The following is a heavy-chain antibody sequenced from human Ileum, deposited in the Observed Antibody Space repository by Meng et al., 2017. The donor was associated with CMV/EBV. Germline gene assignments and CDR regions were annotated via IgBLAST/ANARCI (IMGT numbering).Heavy chain of an antibody. CDR1: GGSISSYY. V-gene: IGHV4-59*01. D-gene: IGHD4-11*01. CDR2: IYYSGST. CDR3: ARAPRSYSNHPYFDY. Sequence: GSLRLSCTVSGGSISSYYWSWIRQPPGKGLEWIGYIYYSGSTNYNPSLKSRVTISVDTSKNQFSLKLSSVTAADTAVYYCARAPRSYSNHPYFDYWGQGTLVTVSS. J-gene: IGHJ4*02.